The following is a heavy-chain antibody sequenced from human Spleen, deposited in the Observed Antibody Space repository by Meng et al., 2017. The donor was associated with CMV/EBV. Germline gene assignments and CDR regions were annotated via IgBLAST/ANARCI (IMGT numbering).Heavy chain of an antibody. V-gene: IGHV4-39*07. D-gene: IGHD5-12*01. CDR1: GGSISSSSYY. J-gene: IGHJ6*02. CDR3: ARAVATIGGYYYGMDV. CDR2: IYYSGST. Sequence: SETLSLTCTVSGGSISSSSYYWGWIRQPPGKGLEWIGSIYYSGSTYYNPSLKSRVTISVDTSKNQFSLKLSSVTAADTAVYYCARAVATIGGYYYGMDVWGQGTTVTVSS.